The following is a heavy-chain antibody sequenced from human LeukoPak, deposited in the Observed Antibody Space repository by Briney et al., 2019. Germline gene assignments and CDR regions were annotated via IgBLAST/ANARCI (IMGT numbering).Heavy chain of an antibody. CDR3: AREPITGTTRWFDP. Sequence: GGSLRLSCAASGFTFSGSAMHWVRQASGKGLEWVGRIRSKANSYATVYAASVKGRFTISRDDSKNTAYLQMNSLKTEDTAVYYCAREPITGTTRWFDPWGQGTLVTVSS. V-gene: IGHV3-73*01. CDR1: GFTFSGSA. D-gene: IGHD1-7*01. CDR2: IRSKANSYAT. J-gene: IGHJ5*02.